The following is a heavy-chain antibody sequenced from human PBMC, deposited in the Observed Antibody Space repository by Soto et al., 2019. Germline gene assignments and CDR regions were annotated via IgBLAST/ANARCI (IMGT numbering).Heavy chain of an antibody. CDR3: AKAYDYIWGSYPRELDY. V-gene: IGHV3-23*01. J-gene: IGHJ4*02. CDR1: GFTFSNFA. Sequence: EVQLLESGGGLVQPGGSLRLSCAVSGFTFSNFAMFWVRQAPGKGLEWVSSISRTGGAAHYADSVNGRFTVSRDNSKNTLFLQMDSLRADDTAVYYCAKAYDYIWGSYPRELDYWSQGTLVTVSS. CDR2: ISRTGGAA. D-gene: IGHD3-16*02.